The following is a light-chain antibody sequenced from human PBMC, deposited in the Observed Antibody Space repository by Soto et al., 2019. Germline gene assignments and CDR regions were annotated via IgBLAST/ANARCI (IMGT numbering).Light chain of an antibody. Sequence: DIVLTQSPGTLSLSPGERATLSCRASQSVRSTSLAWYQQKPGQAPRLLIYGASVRATGVPDRFSGSGSGTDFTLTISRLEPEDFAVYYCQQYTSSLNTFGQGTRLEIK. CDR3: QQYTSSLNT. J-gene: IGKJ5*01. V-gene: IGKV3-20*01. CDR1: QSVRSTS. CDR2: GAS.